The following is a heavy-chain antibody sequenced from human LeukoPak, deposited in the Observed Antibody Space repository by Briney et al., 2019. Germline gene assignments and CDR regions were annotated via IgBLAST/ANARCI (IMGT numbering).Heavy chain of an antibody. CDR2: ISLRGLT. CDR3: SRESGPLSPFGF. J-gene: IGHJ4*02. V-gene: IGHV4-4*02. CDR1: GGSISGTNW. Sequence: KASETLSLTCGVSGGSISGTNWWSWVRQPPGQGLEWIGEISLRGLTNYNPSLRSRLTMSLDESKNQVSLNLTSVTAADTAVYYCSRESGPLSPFGFWGQGTLVSVHS. D-gene: IGHD1-26*01.